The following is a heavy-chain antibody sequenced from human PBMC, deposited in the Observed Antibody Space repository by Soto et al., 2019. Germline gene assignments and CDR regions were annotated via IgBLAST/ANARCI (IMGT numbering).Heavy chain of an antibody. Sequence: QVQLQESGPGLVKPSQTLSLTCSVSGVSVISDIYYWSWIRHHPGKGLEWIGYIYYSGNTYYNPYLGGRVTISLDTSKNNFSLRLRSVTPADTAVYYCARYPVVVVPAANYGLDVWGQGTTVTVSS. CDR3: ARYPVVVVPAANYGLDV. CDR1: GVSVISDIYY. D-gene: IGHD2-2*01. V-gene: IGHV4-31*03. J-gene: IGHJ6*02. CDR2: IYYSGNT.